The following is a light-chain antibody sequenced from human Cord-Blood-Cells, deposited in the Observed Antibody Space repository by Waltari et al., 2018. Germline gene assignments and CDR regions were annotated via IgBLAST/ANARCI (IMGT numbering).Light chain of an antibody. Sequence: ALPQPAPVLGLPGQWTPTPSTGTSSAVGGFTYVPWYQQHPGKAPKLMIYDVSNRPSGVSNRFSGSRSGNTASLTISGLQAEDEADYYCSSYTSSSTRVFGGGTKLTVL. V-gene: IGLV2-14*03. CDR2: DVS. CDR3: SSYTSSSTRV. J-gene: IGLJ3*02. CDR1: SSAVGGFTY.